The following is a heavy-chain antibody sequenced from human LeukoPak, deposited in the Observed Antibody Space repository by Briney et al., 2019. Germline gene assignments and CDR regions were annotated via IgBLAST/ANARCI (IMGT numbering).Heavy chain of an antibody. CDR3: AKDHDYYDSSGMYYFDY. CDR2: MYSGGTT. Sequence: PGGSLRLSCAASGFAVTNNFMSWLRQAPGKGLEWVSVMYSGGTTDYAASVKGRFTISRDNSKNTLYLQMNSLRAEDTAVYYCAKDHDYYDSSGMYYFDYWGQGTLVTVSS. J-gene: IGHJ4*02. D-gene: IGHD3-22*01. V-gene: IGHV3-66*01. CDR1: GFAVTNNF.